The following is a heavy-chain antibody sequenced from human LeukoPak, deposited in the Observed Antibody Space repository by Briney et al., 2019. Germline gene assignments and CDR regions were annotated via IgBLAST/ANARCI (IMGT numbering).Heavy chain of an antibody. Sequence: GGSLRLSCAASGFTFCSYSMNWVRQAPGKGREWVLSISSSSRLIYFADSVKGRFTISRDNAKNSLYLQMNSLRAQDTAVYYCARDLAPYCSGGSCYGYYYGMDVWGQGATVTVCS. V-gene: IGHV3-21*01. D-gene: IGHD2-15*01. J-gene: IGHJ6*02. CDR3: ARDLAPYCSGGSCYGYYYGMDV. CDR1: GFTFCSYS. CDR2: ISSSSRLI.